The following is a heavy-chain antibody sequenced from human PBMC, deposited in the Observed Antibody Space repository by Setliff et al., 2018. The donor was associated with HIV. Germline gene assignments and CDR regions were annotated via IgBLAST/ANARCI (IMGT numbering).Heavy chain of an antibody. V-gene: IGHV1-2*04. Sequence: ASVKVSCKASGYSFTDYYIHWVRQAPGQGLEWMGWINPKSDGTNYAQKFQGWITMTRDTSISTAYMELSRLRSDDTAVYYWARGMDYYDTSGYYQYYFDYWGQGTLVTVSS. CDR1: GYSFTDYY. CDR2: INPKSDGT. J-gene: IGHJ4*02. D-gene: IGHD3-22*01. CDR3: ARGMDYYDTSGYYQYYFDY.